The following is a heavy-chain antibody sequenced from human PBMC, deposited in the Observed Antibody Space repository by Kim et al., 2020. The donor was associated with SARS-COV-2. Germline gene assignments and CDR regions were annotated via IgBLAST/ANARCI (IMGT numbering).Heavy chain of an antibody. CDR2: INPNSGGT. J-gene: IGHJ6*02. Sequence: ASVKVSCKASGYTFTGYYMHWVRQAPGQGLEWMGRINPNSGGTNYAQKFQGRVTMTRDTSISTAYMELSRLRSDDTAVYYCARGGVVLMVWDYGMDVWGQGTTVTVSS. CDR3: ARGGVVLMVWDYGMDV. V-gene: IGHV1-2*06. CDR1: GYTFTGYY. D-gene: IGHD2-8*01.